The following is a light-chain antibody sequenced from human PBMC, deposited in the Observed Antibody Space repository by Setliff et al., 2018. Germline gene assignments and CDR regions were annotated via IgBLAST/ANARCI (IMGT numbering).Light chain of an antibody. CDR1: SSDIGAGYS. Sequence: QSVLAQPPSVSGAPGQRVTISCTGTSSDIGAGYSVHWYQQLPGAAPKLLIYGNNNRPSGVPDRFSGSKSGTSASLAITGLQAENEADYYCQSYGGSVSGYVFGSGTKVTVL. J-gene: IGLJ1*01. CDR2: GNN. V-gene: IGLV1-40*01. CDR3: QSYGGSVSGYV.